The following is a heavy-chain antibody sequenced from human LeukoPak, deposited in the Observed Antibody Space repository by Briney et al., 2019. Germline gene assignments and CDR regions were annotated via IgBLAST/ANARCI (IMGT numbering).Heavy chain of an antibody. CDR3: ACQIEVGATHRGFYYYMDV. CDR2: IIPMFGTA. J-gene: IGHJ6*03. D-gene: IGHD1-26*01. Sequence: SVKVSCKASGGTFSSYAISWVRQAPGQGLEWMGGIIPMFGTANYAQKIQGRVTITADKSTSTAYMELSSLRSEDTAVYYCACQIEVGATHRGFYYYMDVWGKGTTVTISS. CDR1: GGTFSSYA. V-gene: IGHV1-69*06.